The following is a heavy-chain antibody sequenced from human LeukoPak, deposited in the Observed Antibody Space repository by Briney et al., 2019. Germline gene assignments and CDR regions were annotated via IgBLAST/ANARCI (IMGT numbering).Heavy chain of an antibody. CDR2: TYFRSKWWH. Sequence: SQTLSLTCAISGDSVSNDGPAWNWIRQSPSRGLEWLGRTYFRSKWWHDYAVSVKSRITIKPDTSRNQFSLQLNSLTPEDTAVYYCARGKYSAFDIWSQGTRVSVSS. V-gene: IGHV6-1*01. CDR1: GDSVSNDGPA. J-gene: IGHJ3*02. CDR3: ARGKYSAFDI. D-gene: IGHD1-26*01.